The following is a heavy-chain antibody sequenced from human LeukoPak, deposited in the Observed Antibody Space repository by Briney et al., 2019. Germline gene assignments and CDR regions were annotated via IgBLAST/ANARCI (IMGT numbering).Heavy chain of an antibody. CDR1: GGSISSGSYY. Sequence: SQTLSLTCTVSGGSISSGSYYWSWIRQPAGKGLEWIGRIYTSGSTNYNPSLKSRVTISVDTSKNQFSLKLNSVTAADTAVYYCARGGSMRFWSGYYTDYYMDVWGKGTTVTVSS. V-gene: IGHV4-61*02. D-gene: IGHD3-3*01. J-gene: IGHJ6*03. CDR2: IYTSGST. CDR3: ARGGSMRFWSGYYTDYYMDV.